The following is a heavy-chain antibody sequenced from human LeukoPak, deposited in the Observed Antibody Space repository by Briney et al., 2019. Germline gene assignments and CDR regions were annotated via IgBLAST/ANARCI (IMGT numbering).Heavy chain of an antibody. CDR1: GLTFSSYS. V-gene: IGHV3-7*01. CDR2: VNQDGTEK. CDR3: ARDHNSSGYLYWYFDL. D-gene: IGHD3-22*01. J-gene: IGHJ2*01. Sequence: GGSLRLSCSASGLTFSSYSMNWVRQAPGKGLEWVGNVNQDGTEKYYMDSVKGRFTISRDNAKNSLYLQMNSLRAEDTAVYYCARDHNSSGYLYWYFDLWGRGTLVTVSS.